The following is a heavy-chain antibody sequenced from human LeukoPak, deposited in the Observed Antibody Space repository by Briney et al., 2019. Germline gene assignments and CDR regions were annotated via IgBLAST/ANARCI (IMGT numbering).Heavy chain of an antibody. CDR3: ARDREAVAGTGLFDY. J-gene: IGHJ4*02. D-gene: IGHD6-19*01. Sequence: GGSLRLSCAASGFTFSSYAMHRVRQAPGKGLEWVAVISYDGSNKYYADSVKGRFTISRDNSKNTLYLQMNSLRAEDTAVYYCARDREAVAGTGLFDYWGQGTLVTVSS. V-gene: IGHV3-30*04. CDR1: GFTFSSYA. CDR2: ISYDGSNK.